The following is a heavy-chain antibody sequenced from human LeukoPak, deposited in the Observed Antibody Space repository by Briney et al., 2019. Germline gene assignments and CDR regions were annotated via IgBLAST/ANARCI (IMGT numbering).Heavy chain of an antibody. V-gene: IGHV4-39*01. CDR3: ARHMAVAGTVQPYYFDY. J-gene: IGHJ4*02. Sequence: SETLSLTCTVSGGSISSSSYYWGWIRQPPGKGLEWIGSIYYSGSTYYNPSLKSRVTISVDTSKNQFSLKLSSVTAADTAVYYRARHMAVAGTVQPYYFDYWGQGTLVTVSS. CDR1: GGSISSSSYY. CDR2: IYYSGST. D-gene: IGHD6-19*01.